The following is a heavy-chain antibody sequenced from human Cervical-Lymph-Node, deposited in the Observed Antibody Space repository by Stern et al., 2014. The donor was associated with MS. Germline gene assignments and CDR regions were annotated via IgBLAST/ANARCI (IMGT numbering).Heavy chain of an antibody. D-gene: IGHD3-22*01. CDR2: INSNSRYI. J-gene: IGHJ4*02. CDR3: ARVVSFDSRLPDFDL. V-gene: IGHV3-21*01. CDR1: GFSFSNYN. Sequence: EVQLEESGGGLVKPGGSLRLSCAASGFSFSNYNMNWVRQAPGKGLEWVSSINSNSRYIYYADSVKGRFSVSRDNAKNSLYMQMSRLRAEDAAVYFCARVVSFDSRLPDFDLWGQGTLVTVSS.